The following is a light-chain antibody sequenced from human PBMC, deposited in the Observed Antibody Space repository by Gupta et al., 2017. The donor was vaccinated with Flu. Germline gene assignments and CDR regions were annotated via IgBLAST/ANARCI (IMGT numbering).Light chain of an antibody. Sequence: VTISCTGASSDVGGYNYVSWYQQHPGTAPKLLMFAVTRRPSGVPDRFSGSKSGTTASLNITGLQAEDEADYYWHSYEGDENRGVFGGGTKLTVL. CDR3: HSYEGDENRGV. CDR2: AVT. CDR1: SSDVGGYNY. V-gene: IGLV2-8*01. J-gene: IGLJ3*02.